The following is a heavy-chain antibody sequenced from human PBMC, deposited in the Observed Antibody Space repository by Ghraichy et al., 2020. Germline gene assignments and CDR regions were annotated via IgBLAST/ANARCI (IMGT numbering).Heavy chain of an antibody. Sequence: SETLSLTCAVYGGSFSAYYWSWIRQPPGKGLEWIGEINHSGSTNYNPSLKSRVTISVDTSKNQFSLKLSSVTAADTAVYYCARVDYYDSSGYYFLDYWGQGTLVTVSS. CDR2: INHSGST. J-gene: IGHJ4*02. V-gene: IGHV4-34*01. CDR3: ARVDYYDSSGYYFLDY. CDR1: GGSFSAYY. D-gene: IGHD3-22*01.